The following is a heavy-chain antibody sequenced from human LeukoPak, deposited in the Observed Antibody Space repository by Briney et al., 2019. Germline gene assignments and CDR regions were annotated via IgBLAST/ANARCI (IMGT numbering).Heavy chain of an antibody. CDR1: GGTFSSYA. J-gene: IGHJ4*02. V-gene: IGHV1-69*05. D-gene: IGHD3-22*01. CDR3: ARGRYYDSSGYYSPFDY. CDR2: IIPIFGTA. Sequence: AASVKVSCKASGGTFSSYAISWVRQAPGQGLEWMGGIIPIFGTANYAQKFQGRVTITTDESTSTAYMELSSLRSEDTAVYYCARGRYYDSSGYYSPFDYWGQGTLVTVSS.